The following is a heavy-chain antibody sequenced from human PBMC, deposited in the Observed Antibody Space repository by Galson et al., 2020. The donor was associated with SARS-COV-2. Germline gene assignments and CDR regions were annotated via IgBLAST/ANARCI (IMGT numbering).Heavy chain of an antibody. CDR1: GFTFNKYA. Sequence: VQAGGSLRLSCAASGFTFNKYALSWVRQAPGKGLEWVSTISGNGRSTYYADSVKGRFTISKDDAKNTLYLQMNSLRSEDTALYYCAKRDLGGGDLGELAFLIDYWGQGTLVTVSS. CDR2: ISGNGRST. J-gene: IGHJ4*02. CDR3: AKRDLGGGDLGELAFLIDY. V-gene: IGHV3-23*01. D-gene: IGHD3-16*02.